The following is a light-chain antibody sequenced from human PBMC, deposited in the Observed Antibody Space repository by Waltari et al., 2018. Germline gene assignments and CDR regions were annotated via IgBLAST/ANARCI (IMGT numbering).Light chain of an antibody. CDR1: SRDVGFYNY. J-gene: IGLJ3*02. Sequence: QSALTQPTSVSGSPGQSITISCTGTSRDVGFYNYVSWYQQYPGKVPQLLIYDVSDRTSGVSSRFSGSKSGNTASLTISGLQADDEADYYCNSYTGSSSWVFGGGTKVTVL. CDR2: DVS. CDR3: NSYTGSSSWV. V-gene: IGLV2-14*01.